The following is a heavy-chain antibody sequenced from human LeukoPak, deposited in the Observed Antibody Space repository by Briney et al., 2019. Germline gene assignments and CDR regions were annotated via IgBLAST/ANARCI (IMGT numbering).Heavy chain of an antibody. CDR1: GGSISSYY. CDR3: ARSHYYDSSGYVWDY. CDR2: IYYSGST. V-gene: IGHV4-59*01. D-gene: IGHD3-22*01. Sequence: SETLSLTCTVSGGSISSYYWSWIRQPPGKGLEWIGYIYYSGSTNYNPSLKSRVTISVDASKNQFSLKLSSVTAADTAVYYCARSHYYDSSGYVWDYWGQGTLVTVSS. J-gene: IGHJ4*02.